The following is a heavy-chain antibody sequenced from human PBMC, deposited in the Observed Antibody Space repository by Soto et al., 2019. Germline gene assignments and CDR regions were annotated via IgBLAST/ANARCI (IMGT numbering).Heavy chain of an antibody. CDR2: INPNSGGT. Sequence: GASVKVSCKASGYTFTRYYMHWVRQAPGQGLEWMGWINPNSGGTNYAQKFQGWVTMTRDTSISTAYMELSRLRSDDTAVYYCARAYYYDSLYYFDYWGQGTLVTVSS. V-gene: IGHV1-2*04. J-gene: IGHJ4*02. CDR1: GYTFTRYY. D-gene: IGHD3-22*01. CDR3: ARAYYYDSLYYFDY.